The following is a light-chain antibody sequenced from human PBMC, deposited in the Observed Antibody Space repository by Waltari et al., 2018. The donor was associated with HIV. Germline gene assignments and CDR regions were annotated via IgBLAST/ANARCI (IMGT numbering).Light chain of an antibody. CDR2: EVS. V-gene: IGLV2-18*02. CDR1: SSDVGHYHR. CDR3: SSYTTNSTLV. J-gene: IGLJ2*01. Sequence: QSALTQPPSVSGSPGQSVTISCTGTSSDVGHYHRVSWYQQPPGTAPKLMIYEVSSRPSGVPDRFSGSKSGNTASLTISGLQSEDEADYYCSSYTTNSTLVFGGGTKLTVL.